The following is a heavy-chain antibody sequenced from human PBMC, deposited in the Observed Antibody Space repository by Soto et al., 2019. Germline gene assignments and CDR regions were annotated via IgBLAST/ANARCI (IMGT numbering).Heavy chain of an antibody. CDR1: GFTFSSYG. J-gene: IGHJ6*02. Sequence: GGSLRLSCAASGFTFSSYGMHWVRQAPGKGLEWVAVIWYDGSNKYYADSVKGRFTISRDNSKNTLYLQMNSLRAEDTAVYYCAKTYCSSTSCYNPPGEYGMDVWGQGTTVTVSS. CDR2: IWYDGSNK. CDR3: AKTYCSSTSCYNPPGEYGMDV. D-gene: IGHD2-2*02. V-gene: IGHV3-30*02.